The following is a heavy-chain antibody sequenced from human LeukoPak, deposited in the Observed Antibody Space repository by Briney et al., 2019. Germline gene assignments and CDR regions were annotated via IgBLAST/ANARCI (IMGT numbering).Heavy chain of an antibody. V-gene: IGHV5-51*01. J-gene: IGHJ4*02. CDR1: GYSFNNKW. Sequence: GESLKISCKASGYSFNNKWIGWVRQLPGKGLEWMGVIYPEDSDTRYSPSFQGQVTISVGKSINTAYLQWSSLKASDTAIYYCARRIYDSSGYSVYFDSWGQGTLVTVSS. CDR2: IYPEDSDT. D-gene: IGHD3-22*01. CDR3: ARRIYDSSGYSVYFDS.